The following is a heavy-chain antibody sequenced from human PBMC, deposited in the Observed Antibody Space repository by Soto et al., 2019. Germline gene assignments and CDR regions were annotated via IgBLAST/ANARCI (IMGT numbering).Heavy chain of an antibody. J-gene: IGHJ6*02. CDR2: IYYSGST. CDR3: ARKLVIASPEYYYYYGMDV. V-gene: IGHV4-31*03. CDR1: GGSISSGGYY. Sequence: QVQLQESGPGLVKPSQTLSLTCTFSGGSISSGGYYWSWIRQHPGQGLEWIGYIYYSGSTYYNPSLKSRVTISVDTSKNQFSLKLSSVTAADTAVYYCARKLVIASPEYYYYYGMDVWGQGTTVTVSS. D-gene: IGHD6-13*01.